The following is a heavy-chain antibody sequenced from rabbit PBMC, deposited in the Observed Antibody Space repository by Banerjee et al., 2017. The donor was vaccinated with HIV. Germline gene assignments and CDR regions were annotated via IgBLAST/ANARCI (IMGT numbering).Heavy chain of an antibody. CDR3: ARDRYGGSSWNFGL. J-gene: IGHJ4*01. CDR1: GFSFSNKCV. Sequence: SGFSFSNKCVMCWVRQAPGKGLEWIACINTSSGNTVYASWAKGRFTISKTSSTTVTLQMTSLTAADTATYFCARDRYGGSSWNFGLWGQGTLVTVS. CDR2: INTSSGNT. V-gene: IGHV1S40*01. D-gene: IGHD8-1*01.